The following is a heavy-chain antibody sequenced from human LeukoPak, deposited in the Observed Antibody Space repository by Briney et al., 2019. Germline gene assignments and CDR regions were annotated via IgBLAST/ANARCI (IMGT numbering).Heavy chain of an antibody. CDR3: ARGAHGGNSDVEP. D-gene: IGHD4-23*01. CDR2: ISYDGSNK. CDR1: GFTFSSYG. Sequence: PGGSLRLSCAASGFTFSSYGMHWVRQAPGKGLEWVAVISYDGSNKYYADSVKGRFTISRDNSKNTLYLQMNSLRAEDTAVYHCARGAHGGNSDVEPWGQGTLVTVSS. J-gene: IGHJ5*02. V-gene: IGHV3-30*03.